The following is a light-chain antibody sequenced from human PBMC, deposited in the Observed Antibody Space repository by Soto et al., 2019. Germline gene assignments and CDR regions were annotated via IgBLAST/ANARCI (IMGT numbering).Light chain of an antibody. V-gene: IGKV3-15*01. Sequence: SPAAVSVPPGERATLHCRARESVSSNLAWYQQKPGQAPRLLIYGASPRATGIPARLSGSGSGTEFTLTISSLQSEDFVLYDGQLCNNCPTSACFLYTLGHGTRLDIK. J-gene: IGKJ5*01. CDR2: GAS. CDR3: QLCNNCPTSACFLYT. CDR1: ESVSSN.